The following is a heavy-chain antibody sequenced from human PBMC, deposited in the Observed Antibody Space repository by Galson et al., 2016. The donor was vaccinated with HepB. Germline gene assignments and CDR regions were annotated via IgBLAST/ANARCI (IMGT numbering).Heavy chain of an antibody. CDR1: GFTFTSYV. D-gene: IGHD3-10*01. CDR2: ISGTGDST. CDR3: AKSIRGDDYYPFYYYSMDV. Sequence: SLRLSCAASGFTFTSYVLSWVRQAPGKGLQWVSSISGTGDSTFYADSVKGRFTISRDKSKNALYLQMNSFRAEDTAVYYCAKSIRGDDYYPFYYYSMDVWGQGTTVTVSS. J-gene: IGHJ6*02. V-gene: IGHV3-23*01.